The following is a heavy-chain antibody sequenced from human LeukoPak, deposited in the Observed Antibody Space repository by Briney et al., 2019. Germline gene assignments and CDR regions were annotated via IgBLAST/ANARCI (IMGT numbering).Heavy chain of an antibody. Sequence: PSETLSLTCTVSGGSISSSSYYWGWIRQPPGKGLEWIGSIYYSGSTNYNPSLKSRVTISVDTSKNQFSLKLSSVTAADTAVYYCARGRRVAATRGYYYYYYYMDVWGKGTTVTVSS. CDR1: GGSISSSSYY. CDR3: ARGRRVAATRGYYYYYYYMDV. V-gene: IGHV4-39*07. J-gene: IGHJ6*03. D-gene: IGHD2-15*01. CDR2: IYYSGST.